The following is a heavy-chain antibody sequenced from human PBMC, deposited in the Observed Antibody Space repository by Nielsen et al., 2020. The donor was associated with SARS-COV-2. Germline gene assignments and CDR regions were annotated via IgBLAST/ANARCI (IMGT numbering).Heavy chain of an antibody. CDR3: ARHGIENSGWSIDY. V-gene: IGHV3-66*04. CDR1: GFTVSSNY. Sequence: GESLKISCAASGFTVSSNYTSWVRQAPGKGLEWVSVIYSGGSTHYADSVKGRFTISRDKSKNSLSLRMNSLRAEDTAVYYCARHGIENSGWSIDYWGQGTLVTVSS. CDR2: IYSGGST. D-gene: IGHD6-19*01. J-gene: IGHJ4*02.